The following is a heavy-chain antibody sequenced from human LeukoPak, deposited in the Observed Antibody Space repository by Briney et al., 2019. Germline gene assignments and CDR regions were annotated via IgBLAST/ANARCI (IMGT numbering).Heavy chain of an antibody. Sequence: GGSVKVSCTASGFTFDDYGMSWVRQAPGKGLEWVSGINSNGGGTGYADTVKGRFTISRDNAKNSLYLQMNSLRAEDTALYYCARDTYGDYGADYRGQGTLVTVSS. V-gene: IGHV3-20*04. CDR3: ARDTYGDYGADY. CDR2: INSNGGGT. D-gene: IGHD4-17*01. J-gene: IGHJ4*02. CDR1: GFTFDDYG.